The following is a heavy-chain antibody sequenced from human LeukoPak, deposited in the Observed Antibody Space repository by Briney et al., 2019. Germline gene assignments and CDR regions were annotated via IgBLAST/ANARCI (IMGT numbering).Heavy chain of an antibody. CDR1: GFTFSDYY. CDR2: ISSSGSTI. V-gene: IGHV3-11*01. D-gene: IGHD7-27*01. Sequence: AGGSLRLSCAASGFTFSDYYMSWIRQAPGKGLEWVSYISSSGSTIYYADSVKGRFTISRDNSKNTLYLQMNSLRAEDTAVYYCANPGVRVYYGMDVWGQGTTVTVSS. J-gene: IGHJ6*02. CDR3: ANPGVRVYYGMDV.